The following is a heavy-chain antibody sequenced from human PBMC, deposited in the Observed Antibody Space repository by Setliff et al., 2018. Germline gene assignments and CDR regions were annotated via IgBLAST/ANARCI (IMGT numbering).Heavy chain of an antibody. CDR2: SSTSGCT. D-gene: IGHD2-15*01. V-gene: IGHV4-4*08. J-gene: IGHJ4*02. Sequence: SETLSLTCTVSGGSIRNYYWSWIRQPPGKGLEWIGYSSTSGCTNCNPSLESRVTISVDTSKNQVSLRLSSVTAADTAVYYCLRIRLVPHGHSWGQGTLVTVSS. CDR3: LRIRLVPHGHS. CDR1: GGSIRNYY.